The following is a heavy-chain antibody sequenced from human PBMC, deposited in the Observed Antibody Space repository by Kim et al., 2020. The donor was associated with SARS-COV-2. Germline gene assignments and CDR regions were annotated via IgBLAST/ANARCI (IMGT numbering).Heavy chain of an antibody. V-gene: IGHV3-49*03. CDR3: TRLDDYGDYPYYYYGIDV. CDR2: IRSKANGGTT. Sequence: GGSLRLSCTASGFTFGDYAMSWFRQAPGKGLEWVGFIRSKANGGTTEYAASVKGRFTISRDDSKSIAYLQMNSRKTEDTAVYYCTRLDDYGDYPYYYYGIDVWGQGTTVTISS. D-gene: IGHD4-17*01. J-gene: IGHJ6*02. CDR1: GFTFGDYA.